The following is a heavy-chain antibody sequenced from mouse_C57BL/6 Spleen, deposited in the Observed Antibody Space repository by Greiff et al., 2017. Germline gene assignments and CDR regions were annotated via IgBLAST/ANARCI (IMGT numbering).Heavy chain of an antibody. Sequence: QVQLQQPGAELVKPGASVKLSCKASGYTFTSYWMHWVKQRPGQGLEWIGMIHPNSGSTNYNEKFKSKATLTVDKSSSTAYRQLSSLTSEDSAVYYCARFGSSPSYWYFDVWGTGTTVTVSS. CDR3: ARFGSSPSYWYFDV. D-gene: IGHD1-1*01. CDR1: GYTFTSYW. J-gene: IGHJ1*03. CDR2: IHPNSGST. V-gene: IGHV1-64*01.